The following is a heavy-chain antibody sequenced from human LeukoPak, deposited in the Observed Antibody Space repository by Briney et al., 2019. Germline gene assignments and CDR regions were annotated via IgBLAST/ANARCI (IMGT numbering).Heavy chain of an antibody. CDR3: ARAPNRDGYNSFAFDI. D-gene: IGHD5-24*01. CDR1: GGSISSSSYY. V-gene: IGHV4-39*07. Sequence: SETLSLTCTVSGGSISSSSYYWGWIRQPPGKGLEWIGNIYYSGSTYYNPSLKSRVTISVDTSKNQLSLKLSSVTAADTAVYYCARAPNRDGYNSFAFDIWGQGTMVTVSS. J-gene: IGHJ3*02. CDR2: IYYSGST.